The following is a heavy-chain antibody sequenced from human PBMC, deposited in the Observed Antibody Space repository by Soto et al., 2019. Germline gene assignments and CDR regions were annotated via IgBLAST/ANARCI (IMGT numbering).Heavy chain of an antibody. J-gene: IGHJ5*02. CDR1: GYTFSNYG. CDR2: ISLYSDGT. Sequence: ASVKVSCKTSGYTFSNYGITWVRQAPGQPLEWLGWISLYSDGTNYAQKFQGRVSMTRDASTGTAHLELSSLTSEDTAVYYCARMASAGTLNWFDPWGQGTLVTVSS. D-gene: IGHD6-13*01. V-gene: IGHV1-18*01. CDR3: ARMASAGTLNWFDP.